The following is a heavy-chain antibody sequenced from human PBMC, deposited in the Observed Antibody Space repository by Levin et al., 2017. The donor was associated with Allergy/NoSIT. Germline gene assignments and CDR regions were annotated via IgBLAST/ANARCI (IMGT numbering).Heavy chain of an antibody. J-gene: IGHJ4*02. CDR1: GFTFRDYY. D-gene: IGHD6-13*01. V-gene: IGHV3-11*05. CDR2: ISGTSRAI. Sequence: GESLKISCAAPGFTFRDYYMSWIRQAPGKGLELVSYISGTSRAIIYADSVKGRFTISRDNGQNSLYLQMTSLRAEDTAVYFCARGPLAAADHYWGQGTLVTVSS. CDR3: ARGPLAAADHY.